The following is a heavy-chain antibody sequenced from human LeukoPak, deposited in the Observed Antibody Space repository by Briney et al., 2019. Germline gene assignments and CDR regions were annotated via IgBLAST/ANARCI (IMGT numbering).Heavy chain of an antibody. V-gene: IGHV3-23*01. D-gene: IGHD3-10*01. CDR1: GLTFASYA. CDR2: ISGSGSDT. Sequence: GGSLRLSCAASGLTFASYAMSWVRQVPGKGLEWVSAISGSGSDTYYADSVKGRFTISRDNSKSTLYLQMNSLRAEDTAIYYCAKDLGGEGGSGFPGYWGRGTLVTVSS. CDR3: AKDLGGEGGSGFPGY. J-gene: IGHJ4*02.